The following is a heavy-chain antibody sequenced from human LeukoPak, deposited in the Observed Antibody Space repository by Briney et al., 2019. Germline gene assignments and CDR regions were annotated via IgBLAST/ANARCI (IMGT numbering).Heavy chain of an antibody. V-gene: IGHV4-34*01. D-gene: IGHD2-15*01. CDR3: ARAGVVVVAATRYFDY. Sequence: SETLSLTCAVYGGSFSGYYWSWIRQPPGKGLEWIGEINHSGSTNYNPSLKSRVTISVDTSKNQFSLKLSSVTAADTAVYYCARAGVVVVAATRYFDYWGQGTLVTVSS. CDR2: INHSGST. J-gene: IGHJ4*02. CDR1: GGSFSGYY.